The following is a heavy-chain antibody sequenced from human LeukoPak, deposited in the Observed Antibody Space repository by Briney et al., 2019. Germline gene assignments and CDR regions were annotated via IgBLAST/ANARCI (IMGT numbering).Heavy chain of an antibody. Sequence: SETLSLTCTVSGGSISSSSAYWGWIRQPPGKGLEWIGSIYYSKNTYYNPSLKSRVTISADTSKNQFSLTLDSVSATDTAVYYCVSPRGFSYGYFDYWGQGTLVTVSS. V-gene: IGHV4-39*01. D-gene: IGHD5-18*01. J-gene: IGHJ4*02. CDR2: IYYSKNT. CDR3: VSPRGFSYGYFDY. CDR1: GGSISSSSAY.